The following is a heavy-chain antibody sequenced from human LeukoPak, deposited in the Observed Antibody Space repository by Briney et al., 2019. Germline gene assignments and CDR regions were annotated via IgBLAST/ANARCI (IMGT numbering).Heavy chain of an antibody. CDR1: GGSISSSGYY. D-gene: IGHD2-21*02. V-gene: IGHV4-39*01. J-gene: IGHJ4*02. CDR3: ARLGCSGGDCYLDF. CDR2: IYYSGTT. Sequence: SETLSLTCTVSGGSISSSGYYWGWIRQPPGTGLEFFGIIYYSGTTYYNPSLKGRITISVDTSKSQFSLRLSSVTAADTAVYYCARLGCSGGDCYLDFWGQGTLVTVSS.